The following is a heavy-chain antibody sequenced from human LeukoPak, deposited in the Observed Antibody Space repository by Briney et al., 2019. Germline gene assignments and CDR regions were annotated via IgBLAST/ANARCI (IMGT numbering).Heavy chain of an antibody. CDR1: GFTFSSYG. CDR2: ISDDGSNK. V-gene: IGHV3-30*03. Sequence: GGSLRLSCAASGFTFSSYGMHWVRQAPGKGLEWVAVISDDGSNKNYADSVKGRFTLSRDSSKNTLYLQMNSLRAEDTALYYCARGGGTIFGVLITIGDYMDVWGKGTTVTVSS. D-gene: IGHD3-3*01. J-gene: IGHJ6*03. CDR3: ARGGGTIFGVLITIGDYMDV.